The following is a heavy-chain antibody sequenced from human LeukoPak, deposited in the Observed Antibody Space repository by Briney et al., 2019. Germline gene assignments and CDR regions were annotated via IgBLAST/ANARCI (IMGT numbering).Heavy chain of an antibody. J-gene: IGHJ6*03. CDR2: IYYSGST. CDR3: ARYYDFWKNYYYYMDV. Sequence: SETLSLTCTVSGGSISSYYWSWIRQPPGKGLEWIGYIYYSGSTNYNPSLKSRVTISVDTSKNQFSLKLSSVTAADTAVYYCARYYDFWKNYYYYMDVWGKGTTVTVSS. V-gene: IGHV4-59*01. CDR1: GGSISSYY. D-gene: IGHD3-3*01.